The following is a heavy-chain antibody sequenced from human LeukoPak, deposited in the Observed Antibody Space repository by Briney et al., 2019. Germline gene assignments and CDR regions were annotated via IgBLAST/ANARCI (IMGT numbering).Heavy chain of an antibody. V-gene: IGHV3-64*01. CDR2: ISSNGGST. CDR1: GFTFSHYA. CDR3: ARSHCSSTSCYYYYGMDV. D-gene: IGHD2-2*01. J-gene: IGHJ6*02. Sequence: GGSLRLSCAASGFTFSHYAMHWVRQAPGQGLEYVSAISSNGGSTYYANSVKGRFTISRDNSKNTLYLQMGSLRAEDMAVYYCARSHCSSTSCYYYYGMDVWGQGTTVTVSS.